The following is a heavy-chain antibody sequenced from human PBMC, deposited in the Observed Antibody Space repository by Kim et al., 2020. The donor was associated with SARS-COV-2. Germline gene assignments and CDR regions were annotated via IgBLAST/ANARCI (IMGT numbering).Heavy chain of an antibody. CDR3: ARPIAHTNADKRGIDY. J-gene: IGHJ4*02. D-gene: IGHD2-8*01. CDR2: ISYTGST. CDR1: GGSISSSSFS. Sequence: SQTLSHTCTVSGGSISSSSFSWSWIRQPPGRGLELIGTISYTGSTYYNPSLNSRVTISVDTSKNQFSLRLNSVTAADTAVYYCARPIAHTNADKRGIDYWGQGTLVTVSS. V-gene: IGHV4-39*01.